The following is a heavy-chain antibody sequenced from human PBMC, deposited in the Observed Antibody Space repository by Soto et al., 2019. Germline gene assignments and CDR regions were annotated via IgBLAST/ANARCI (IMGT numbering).Heavy chain of an antibody. CDR2: ISSSSSYT. D-gene: IGHD6-6*01. Sequence: VQLVESGGGLVKPGGSLRLSCAASGFTFSDYYMSWIRQAPGKGLEWVSYISSSSSYTNYADSVKGRFTISRDNAKNSLYLQMNSLRAEDTAVYYCARVEYSSSSGAHFDYWGQGTLVTVSS. CDR1: GFTFSDYY. V-gene: IGHV3-11*06. CDR3: ARVEYSSSSGAHFDY. J-gene: IGHJ4*02.